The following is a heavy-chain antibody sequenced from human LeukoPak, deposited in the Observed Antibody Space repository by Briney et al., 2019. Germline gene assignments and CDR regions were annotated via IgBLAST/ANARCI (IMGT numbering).Heavy chain of an antibody. D-gene: IGHD1-26*01. CDR1: GGSISSFY. CDR3: ARGYSGSYGRFDY. Sequence: SETLSLTCAVSGGSISSFYWSWIRQPPGKGLERIGYINYSGNTNYNPSPKNRVTISVDTSKNQFSLKLSSVTAADTAVYYCARGYSGSYGRFDYWGQGTLATVSS. V-gene: IGHV4-59*01. J-gene: IGHJ4*02. CDR2: INYSGNT.